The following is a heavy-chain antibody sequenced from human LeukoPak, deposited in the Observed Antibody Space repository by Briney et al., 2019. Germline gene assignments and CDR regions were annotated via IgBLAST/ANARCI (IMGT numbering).Heavy chain of an antibody. J-gene: IGHJ2*01. D-gene: IGHD3-22*01. Sequence: PSETLSLTCTVSGGSMNNYYWSWIRQPPGKGLEWLASIYYSGAPTYNPSLKSRATISVDTSKNQFSLRLSYVTAADTAVYYCARHPPSITMIVVAPEDWYFDLWGRGTLVTVSS. CDR2: IYYSGAP. V-gene: IGHV4-59*08. CDR1: GGSMNNYY. CDR3: ARHPPSITMIVVAPEDWYFDL.